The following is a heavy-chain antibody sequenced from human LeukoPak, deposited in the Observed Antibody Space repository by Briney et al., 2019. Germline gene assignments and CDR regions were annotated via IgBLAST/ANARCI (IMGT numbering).Heavy chain of an antibody. D-gene: IGHD5-24*01. Sequence: SETLSLTCAVSSGSISSSTWWSWVRQPPGKGLEWIGEINHSGSTHYTPSLKSRVTISVDTSDNKFSLKMISVTAADAAVYYCALGYNDIWELWGRGTLVAVSS. CDR1: SGSISSSTW. J-gene: IGHJ4*02. V-gene: IGHV4-4*02. CDR2: INHSGST. CDR3: ALGYNDIWEL.